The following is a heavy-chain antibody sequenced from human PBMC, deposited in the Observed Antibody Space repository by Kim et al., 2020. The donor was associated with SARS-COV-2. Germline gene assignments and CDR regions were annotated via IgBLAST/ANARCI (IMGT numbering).Heavy chain of an antibody. CDR1: GFTFSNAW. J-gene: IGHJ4*02. V-gene: IGHV3-15*01. CDR2: IRSKSDGGTT. D-gene: IGHD6-19*01. Sequence: GGSLRLSCEASGFTFSNAWMSWVRQAPGKGLEWVGHIRSKSDGGTTDYAAPVKGRFTISRDDSQNTWYLQMSSLKTEDTAVYYCTTYSSGWYWGQGTLVT. CDR3: TTYSSGWY.